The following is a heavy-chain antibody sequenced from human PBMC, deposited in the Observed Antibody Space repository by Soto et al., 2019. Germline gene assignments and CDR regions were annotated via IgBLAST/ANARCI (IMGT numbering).Heavy chain of an antibody. D-gene: IGHD1-26*01. V-gene: IGHV3-30*18. J-gene: IGHJ4*02. CDR1: GFTFSSYG. CDR2: ISYDGSNK. Sequence: QVQLVESGGGVVQPERSLRLSCAASGFTFSSYGMHWVRQAPGKGLEWVAVISYDGSNKYYADSVKGRFTISRDNSKNTLYLQMNSLRAEDTVVYYCAKVGATTGFDYWGQGTLVTVSS. CDR3: AKVGATTGFDY.